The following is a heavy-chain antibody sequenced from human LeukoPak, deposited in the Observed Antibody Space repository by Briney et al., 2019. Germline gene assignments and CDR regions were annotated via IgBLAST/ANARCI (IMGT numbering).Heavy chain of an antibody. CDR3: AKGSRSSSSNRGPDAFDI. J-gene: IGHJ3*02. CDR1: GFTFSSYV. V-gene: IGHV3-23*01. CDR2: ISGSGGST. Sequence: GGSLRLSCAASGFTFSSYVMSWVRQAPGKGLEWVSAISGSGGSTYYADSVKGRFTISRDNSKNTLYLQMNSLRAEDTAVYYCAKGSRSSSSNRGPDAFDIWGQGTMVTVSS. D-gene: IGHD6-6*01.